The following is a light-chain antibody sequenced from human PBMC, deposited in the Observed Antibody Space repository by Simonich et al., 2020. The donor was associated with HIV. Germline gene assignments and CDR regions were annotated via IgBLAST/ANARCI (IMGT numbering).Light chain of an antibody. CDR2: AAS. V-gene: IGKV1-17*01. CDR1: QTISSN. CDR3: QQYNSYPFT. J-gene: IGKJ3*01. Sequence: DIQMTQSPSSLSASVGDRVTITCRASQTISSNLNWYQQKPGKAPKLLIYAASSLQSEVPARFSGSGSGTEFTLTISSLQPDDFATYYCQQYNSYPFTFGPGTKVDIK.